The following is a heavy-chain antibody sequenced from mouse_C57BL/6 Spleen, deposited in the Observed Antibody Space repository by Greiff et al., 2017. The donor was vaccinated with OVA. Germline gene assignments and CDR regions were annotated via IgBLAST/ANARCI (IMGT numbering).Heavy chain of an antibody. CDR2: ISSGGSYT. CDR3: ARHDSSGYVDYAMDY. Sequence: EVKLMESGGDLVKPGGSLKLSCAASGFTFSSYGMSWVRQTPDKRLEWVATISSGGSYTYYPDSVKGRFTISRDNAKNTLYLQMSSLKSEDTAMYYCARHDSSGYVDYAMDYWGQGTSVTVSS. CDR1: GFTFSSYG. D-gene: IGHD3-2*02. V-gene: IGHV5-6*01. J-gene: IGHJ4*01.